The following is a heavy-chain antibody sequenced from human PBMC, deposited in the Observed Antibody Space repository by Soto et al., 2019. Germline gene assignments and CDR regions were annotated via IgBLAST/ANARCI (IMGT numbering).Heavy chain of an antibody. CDR2: MNPNSGNT. J-gene: IGHJ4*02. V-gene: IGHV1-8*01. D-gene: IGHD3-22*01. CDR1: GYTFTSYG. Sequence: ASVKVSCKASGYTFTSYGINWVRQATGQGLEWMGWMNPNSGNTGYAQKFQGRVTMTRNTSISTAYMELSSLRSEDTAVYYCARAPSAYYDSSGYYSYWVQGTMVTVSA. CDR3: ARAPSAYYDSSGYYSY.